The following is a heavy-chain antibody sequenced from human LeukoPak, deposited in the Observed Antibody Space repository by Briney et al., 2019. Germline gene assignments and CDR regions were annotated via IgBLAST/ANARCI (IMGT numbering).Heavy chain of an antibody. V-gene: IGHV4-59*08. D-gene: IGHD5-18*01. CDR1: GGSISSYH. Sequence: PSETLSLTCTVSGGSISSYHWSWIRQPPGKGLEWIGYIYYSGSTNYNPSLKSRVTISVDTSKNQFSLKLSSVTAADTAVYYCARLGDGYGYGYVDYWGQGTLVTVSS. J-gene: IGHJ4*02. CDR3: ARLGDGYGYGYVDY. CDR2: IYYSGST.